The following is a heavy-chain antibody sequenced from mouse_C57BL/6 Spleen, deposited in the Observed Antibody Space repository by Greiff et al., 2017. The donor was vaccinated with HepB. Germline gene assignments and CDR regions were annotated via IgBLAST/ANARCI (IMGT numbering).Heavy chain of an antibody. V-gene: IGHV1-26*01. CDR2: INPNNGGT. CDR3: ASGGDPFAY. J-gene: IGHJ3*01. CDR1: GYTFTDYY. Sequence: VQLQQSGPELVKPGASVKISCKASGYTFTDYYMNWVKQSHGKSLEWIGDINPNNGGTSYNQKFKGKATLTVDKSSSTAYMELRSLTSEDSAVYYCASGGDPFAYWGQGTLVTVSA.